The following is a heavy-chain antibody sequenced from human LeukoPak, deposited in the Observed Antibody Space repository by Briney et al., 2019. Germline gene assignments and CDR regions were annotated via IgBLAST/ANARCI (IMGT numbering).Heavy chain of an antibody. D-gene: IGHD4-17*01. CDR1: GGSISGSSYY. J-gene: IGHJ3*02. Sequence: SETLSLTCTVSGGSISGSSYYWGWIRQPPGKGLEWIGSIYYSGSTYYNPSLKSRVTISVDTSKNQFSLKLSSVTAADTAVYYCATYDYGGAFDIWGQGTMVTVSS. CDR2: IYYSGST. CDR3: ATYDYGGAFDI. V-gene: IGHV4-39*01.